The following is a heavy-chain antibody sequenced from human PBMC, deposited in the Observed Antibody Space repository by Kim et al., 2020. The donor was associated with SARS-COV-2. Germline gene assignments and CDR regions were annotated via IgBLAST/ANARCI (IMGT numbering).Heavy chain of an antibody. V-gene: IGHV4-59*13. CDR3: ARERGDYDSSGYGGAFDI. J-gene: IGHJ3*02. CDR1: GGSISSYY. Sequence: SETLSLTCTVSGGSISSYYWSWIRQPPGKGLEWIGYIYYSGSTNYNPSLKSRVTISVDTSKNQFSLKLSSVTAADTAVYYCARERGDYDSSGYGGAFDIWGQGTMVTVSS. CDR2: IYYSGST. D-gene: IGHD3-22*01.